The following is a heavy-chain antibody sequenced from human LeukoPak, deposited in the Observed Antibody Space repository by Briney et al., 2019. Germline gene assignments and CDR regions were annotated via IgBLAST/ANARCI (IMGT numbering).Heavy chain of an antibody. J-gene: IGHJ4*02. CDR3: ARGDGALDY. D-gene: IGHD5-24*01. CDR1: GYSISSGYY. Sequence: PSETLSLTCTVSGYSISSGYYWGWIRPPPGKGLEWIGNIYDSGSTYYNPSLKSRVTISLDTSKNQFSLKLSSVTAADTAVYYCARGDGALDYWGQGTLVTVSS. CDR2: IYDSGST. V-gene: IGHV4-38-2*02.